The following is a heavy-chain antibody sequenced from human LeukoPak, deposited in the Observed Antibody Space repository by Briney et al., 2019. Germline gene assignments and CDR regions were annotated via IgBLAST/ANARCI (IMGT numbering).Heavy chain of an antibody. Sequence: TGGSLRLSCAASGFTFSTYSMSWVRQAPGKGVEWVSSISSSSGTTYYADSVKGRFTISRDNAKNSLYLQMNSLRAEDTAPYYCSVIAVTGTLGFDYWGQGTLVTVSS. CDR3: SVIAVTGTLGFDY. J-gene: IGHJ4*02. V-gene: IGHV3-48*01. CDR2: ISSSSGTT. D-gene: IGHD6-19*01. CDR1: GFTFSTYS.